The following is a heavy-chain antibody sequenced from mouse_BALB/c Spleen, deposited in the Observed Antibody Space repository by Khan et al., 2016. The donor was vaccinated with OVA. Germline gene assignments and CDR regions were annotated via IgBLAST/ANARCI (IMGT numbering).Heavy chain of an antibody. D-gene: IGHD1-1*02. CDR3: ARVGTSCVSFAY. V-gene: IGHV1S136*01. Sequence: EVELVESGPELVKPGASVKLSCKASGYTFTSYVMYWVKQTPGLGLEWIGNIYTFNDDAKYNEKFKGKATLTSDKSSSTAYLELSSLTSEDSAVYYWARVGTSCVSFAYWGQGTLVTVSA. CDR2: IYTFNDDA. CDR1: GYTFTSYV. J-gene: IGHJ3*01.